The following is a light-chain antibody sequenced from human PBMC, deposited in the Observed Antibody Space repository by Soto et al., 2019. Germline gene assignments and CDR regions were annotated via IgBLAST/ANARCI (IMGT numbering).Light chain of an antibody. J-gene: IGLJ1*01. Sequence: QRERTQPASASGAPRQRGTISCSRSRSNIGTNAVNWYQQLPGTAPKLLIYNNNQRPSGVPDRFSGSKSGTSASLAISGLQSEDEADYYCAAWDDSLNGYVFGTGTKVTVL. V-gene: IGLV1-44*01. CDR3: AAWDDSLNGYV. CDR2: NNN. CDR1: RSNIGTNA.